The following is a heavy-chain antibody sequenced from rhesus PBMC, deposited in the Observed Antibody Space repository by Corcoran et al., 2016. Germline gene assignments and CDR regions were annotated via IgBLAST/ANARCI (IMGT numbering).Heavy chain of an antibody. D-gene: IGHD6-43*01. CDR1: GGSSSSNY. V-gene: IGHV4-160*01. J-gene: IGHJ6*01. CDR2: IYGSGGST. CDR3: ARNGGSSSFVRYGLDS. Sequence: QVQLQESGPGLVKPSETLSLTCAVSGGSSSSNYWSWIRQSPGKGLEWIGRIYGSGGSTDYNPSLKSRVTISTDTSKNQFSLKLSSVTAADTAVYYCARNGGSSSFVRYGLDSWGQGVVVTVSS.